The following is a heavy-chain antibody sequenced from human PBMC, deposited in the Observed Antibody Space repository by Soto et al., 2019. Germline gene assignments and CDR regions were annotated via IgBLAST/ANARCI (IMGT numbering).Heavy chain of an antibody. V-gene: IGHV3-53*04. CDR1: GFTVGGND. Sequence: VGSMRLSCGASGFTVGGNDVSWVRQAPGKGLEWVSVIYSGGSTYYADSVKGRFTISRHNSKNTLYLQMNSLRAEDTAVYYCARKVDFDLWGRGTLVTVSS. J-gene: IGHJ2*01. D-gene: IGHD1-26*01. CDR3: ARKVDFDL. CDR2: IYSGGST.